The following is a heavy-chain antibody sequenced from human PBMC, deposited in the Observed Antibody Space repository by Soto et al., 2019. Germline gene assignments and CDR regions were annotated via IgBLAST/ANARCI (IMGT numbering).Heavy chain of an antibody. V-gene: IGHV3-23*01. J-gene: IGHJ3*02. CDR2: INSGGGNT. CDR1: GFMFSNFA. CDR3: VKPKYDFWSGDSGDSGDAFNI. Sequence: GGSLRLSCAASGFMFSNFAMSWVRQSPGKGLEWVSYINSGGGNTKYADSVKGRFTISRDNSKNTLYVQMNSLRVEDTAVYYCVKPKYDFWSGDSGDSGDAFNIWGRGTMVTVSS. D-gene: IGHD3-3*01.